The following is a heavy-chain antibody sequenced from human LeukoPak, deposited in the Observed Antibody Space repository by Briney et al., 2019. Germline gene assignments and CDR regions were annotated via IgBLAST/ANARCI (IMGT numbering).Heavy chain of an antibody. Sequence: GAAVKVSCKASGGTFSSSAISWVRQAPGQGLEWMGGIIPIFGTANYAQKFQGRVTITADKSTSTAYMELSSLRSEDTAVYYCASSGDCSGGSCYEALYYYYGMDVWGKRTTVTVSS. CDR2: IIPIFGTA. CDR3: ASSGDCSGGSCYEALYYYYGMDV. V-gene: IGHV1-69*06. J-gene: IGHJ6*04. D-gene: IGHD2-15*01. CDR1: GGTFSSSA.